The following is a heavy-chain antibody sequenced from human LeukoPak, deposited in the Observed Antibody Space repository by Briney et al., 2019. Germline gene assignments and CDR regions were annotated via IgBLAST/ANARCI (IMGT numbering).Heavy chain of an antibody. J-gene: IGHJ3*02. CDR3: ARDATASDYGDAFDI. CDR2: IYYSGST. D-gene: IGHD4-17*01. Sequence: SETLSLTCTVSGGSISSYYWSWIRQPPGKGLEWIGYIYYSGSTNYNPSLKSRVTISVDTSKNQFSLKVSSVTAADTAVYYCARDATASDYGDAFDIWGQGTMVTVSS. CDR1: GGSISSYY. V-gene: IGHV4-59*12.